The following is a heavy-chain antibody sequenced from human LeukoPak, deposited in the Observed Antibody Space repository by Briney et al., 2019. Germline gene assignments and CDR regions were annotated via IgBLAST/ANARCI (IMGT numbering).Heavy chain of an antibody. J-gene: IGHJ6*02. D-gene: IGHD2-2*02. CDR2: IYPGDSDT. V-gene: IGHV5-51*01. CDR3: ARASVPAAIDYYYYGMDV. Sequence: GESLKISCKGSGYSFTSYWIGWVRQMPGKGLEWMGIIYPGDSDTRYNPSFQGQVTISADKSISTAYLQWSSLKASDTAMYYCARASVPAAIDYYYYGMDVWGQGTTVTVSS. CDR1: GYSFTSYW.